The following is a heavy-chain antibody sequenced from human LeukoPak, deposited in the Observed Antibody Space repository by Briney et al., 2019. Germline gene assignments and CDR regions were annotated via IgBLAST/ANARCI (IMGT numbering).Heavy chain of an antibody. D-gene: IGHD3-22*01. CDR2: ISSSSSYI. Sequence: GGSLRLSCAASGFTFISYSMNWVRQAPGKGLEWVSSISSSSSYIYYADSVKGRFTISRDNAKNSLYLQMNSLRAEDTAVYYCARVGYYYDSGGYYPFDYWGQGTLATVSS. CDR1: GFTFISYS. CDR3: ARVGYYYDSGGYYPFDY. V-gene: IGHV3-21*01. J-gene: IGHJ4*02.